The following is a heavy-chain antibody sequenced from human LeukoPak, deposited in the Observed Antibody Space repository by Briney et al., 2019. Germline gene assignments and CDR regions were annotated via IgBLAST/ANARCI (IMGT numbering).Heavy chain of an antibody. D-gene: IGHD3-22*01. V-gene: IGHV3-9*01. J-gene: IGHJ4*02. CDR1: GFTFDDYA. CDR3: AKDIRSYYYDSSGYDY. CDR2: ISWNSGSI. Sequence: PGRSLRLSCAASGFTFDDYAMHRVRQAPGKGLEWVSGISWNSGSIGYADSVKGRFTISRDNAKNSLYLQMNSLRAEDTALYYCAKDIRSYYYDSSGYDYWGQGTLVTVSS.